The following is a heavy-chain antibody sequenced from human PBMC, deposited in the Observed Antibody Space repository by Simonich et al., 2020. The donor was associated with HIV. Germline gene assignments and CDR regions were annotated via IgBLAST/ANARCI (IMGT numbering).Heavy chain of an antibody. D-gene: IGHD2-2*01. CDR1: GFTFSRYS. V-gene: IGHV3-21*01. CDR3: ARDGRKGSSTSCSDY. CDR2: ISSSSSYI. J-gene: IGHJ4*02. Sequence: EVQLVESGGGLVKPGGSLRLSCAASGFTFSRYSMNWVRQAPGKGLGWVSSISSSSSYIYYADSVKRRFTISRDNANNSLYLQMNSLRAEDTAVYYCARDGRKGSSTSCSDYWGQGTLVTVSS.